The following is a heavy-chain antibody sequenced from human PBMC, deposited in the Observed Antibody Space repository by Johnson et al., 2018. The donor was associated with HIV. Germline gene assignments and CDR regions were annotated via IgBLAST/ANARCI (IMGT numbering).Heavy chain of an antibody. Sequence: QVQLVESGGGLVQPGRSLRLSCAASGFTFSSYGMHWVRQAPGKGLEWVAFIRYDGSNKYYADSVKGRFTISRDNSKNTLYLQMNSLRAEDTAVYYCAKNGARGDAFDIWGQGTMVTVSS. V-gene: IGHV3-30*02. J-gene: IGHJ3*02. CDR2: IRYDGSNK. D-gene: IGHD2-8*01. CDR1: GFTFSSYG. CDR3: AKNGARGDAFDI.